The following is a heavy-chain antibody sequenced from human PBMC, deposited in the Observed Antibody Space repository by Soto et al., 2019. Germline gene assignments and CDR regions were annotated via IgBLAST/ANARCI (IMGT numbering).Heavy chain of an antibody. Sequence: SGFTFSSYAMSWVRQAPGKGLEWVSAISGSGGSTYYADSVKGRFTISRDNSKNTLYLQMNSLRAEDTAVYYCARDPDFWSGYYPYYYYGMDVWGQGTTVTVSS. D-gene: IGHD3-3*01. CDR2: ISGSGGST. CDR3: ARDPDFWSGYYPYYYYGMDV. V-gene: IGHV3-23*01. CDR1: GFTFSSYA. J-gene: IGHJ6*02.